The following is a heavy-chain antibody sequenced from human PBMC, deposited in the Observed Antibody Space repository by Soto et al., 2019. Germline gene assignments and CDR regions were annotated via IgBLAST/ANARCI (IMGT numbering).Heavy chain of an antibody. J-gene: IGHJ4*02. V-gene: IGHV4-31*03. CDR1: GGSISSGGFY. CDR2: IYYTGST. Sequence: QVQLQESGPGLVKPSQTLSLTCSVSGGSISSGGFYWSWIRQHPGKGLEWIGYIYYTGSTYYRPCLKSRVTLSVDTSKKYFSLMLTSVTPADTAAYYCARGVITLRRFDSWGQGTLVTVSS. D-gene: IGHD1-20*01. CDR3: ARGVITLRRFDS.